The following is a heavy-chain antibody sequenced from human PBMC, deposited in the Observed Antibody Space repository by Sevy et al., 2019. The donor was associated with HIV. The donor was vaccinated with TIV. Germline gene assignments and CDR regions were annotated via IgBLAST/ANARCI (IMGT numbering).Heavy chain of an antibody. V-gene: IGHV3-74*01. Sequence: GGSLRLSCAASGFTFSSYWMHWVRQAPGKGLVWVSRINSDGSSTSYADSVKGRFTISRDNAKNTLYLQMNSLRAEDTAVYYCARDSSGYLGAYWYFDLWCRGTLVTVSS. CDR3: ARDSSGYLGAYWYFDL. CDR2: INSDGSST. CDR1: GFTFSSYW. D-gene: IGHD3-22*01. J-gene: IGHJ2*01.